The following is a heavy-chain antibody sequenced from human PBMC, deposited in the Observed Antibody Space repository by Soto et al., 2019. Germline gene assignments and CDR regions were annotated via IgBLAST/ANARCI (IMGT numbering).Heavy chain of an antibody. V-gene: IGHV4-34*01. Sequence: QVQLQQWGAGMLKPSETLSLTCAVYGGSFSGYYWSWIRQPPGKGLEWIGEINHSGSTNYNPSLKSRVTISVDTSKNQFSLKLSSVTAADTAVYYCARVPHSNYDRGAYYYYYMDVWGKGTTVTVSS. J-gene: IGHJ6*03. CDR2: INHSGST. D-gene: IGHD4-4*01. CDR3: ARVPHSNYDRGAYYYYYMDV. CDR1: GGSFSGYY.